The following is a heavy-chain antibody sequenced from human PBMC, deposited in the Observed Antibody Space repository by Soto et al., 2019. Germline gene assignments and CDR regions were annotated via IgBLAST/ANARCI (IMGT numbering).Heavy chain of an antibody. Sequence: QVQLVQSGAEVKKPGSSVKVSCKASGGTFSSYAISWVRQAPGQGREWMGGIIPIFGTANYAQKFQGRVTMIVVESTSSAYMVLSSLRSEETAVYYCARTRGYYDWLSVRRYYYYYYGIDDWGQWTKVTVSS. D-gene: IGHD3-9*01. CDR1: GGTFSSYA. J-gene: IGHJ6*02. CDR2: IIPIFGTA. V-gene: IGHV1-69*01. CDR3: ARTRGYYDWLSVRRYYYYYYGIDD.